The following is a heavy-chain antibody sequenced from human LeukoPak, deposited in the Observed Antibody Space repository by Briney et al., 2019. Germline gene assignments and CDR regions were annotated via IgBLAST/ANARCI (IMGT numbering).Heavy chain of an antibody. Sequence: GSLRLSCAASGFTFSNARLSWVRQAPGKGLEWVGRIKSKTDGGTTDYAAPVKGRFTISRDDSKNTLYLQMNSLKTEDTAVYYCTTSPPAAPEDYWGQGTLVTVSS. CDR3: TTSPPAAPEDY. CDR2: IKSKTDGGTT. D-gene: IGHD2-2*01. CDR1: GFTFSNAR. V-gene: IGHV3-15*01. J-gene: IGHJ4*02.